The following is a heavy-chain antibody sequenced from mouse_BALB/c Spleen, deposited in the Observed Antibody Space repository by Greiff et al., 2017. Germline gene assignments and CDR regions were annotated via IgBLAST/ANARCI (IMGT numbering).Heavy chain of an antibody. CDR1: GFTFSSYG. J-gene: IGHJ3*01. CDR3: ARQEDDFAY. CDR2: ISSGGSYT. V-gene: IGHV5-6*01. Sequence: EVKVVESGGDLVKPGGSLKLSCAASGFTFSSYGMSWVRQTPDKRLEWVATISSGGSYTYYPDSVKGRFTISRDNAKNTLYLQMSSLKSEDTAMYYCARQEDDFAYWGQGTLVTVSA.